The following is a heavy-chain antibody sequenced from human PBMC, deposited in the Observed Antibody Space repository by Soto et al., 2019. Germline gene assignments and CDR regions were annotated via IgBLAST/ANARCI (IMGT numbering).Heavy chain of an antibody. V-gene: IGHV3-7*04. CDR1: GFTFGSHW. Sequence: EVQLVDSGGGLVQPGGSLTVSCAASGFTFGSHWMSWVRQAPGKGLEWVAHINQDGSETYYVDSVRGRFTISRDNAKNSLYLEMNSLRAEDTAIYYCARRPWKYWNGYFDYWGQGSLVNVPS. J-gene: IGHJ4*02. D-gene: IGHD1-1*01. CDR2: INQDGSET. CDR3: ARRPWKYWNGYFDY.